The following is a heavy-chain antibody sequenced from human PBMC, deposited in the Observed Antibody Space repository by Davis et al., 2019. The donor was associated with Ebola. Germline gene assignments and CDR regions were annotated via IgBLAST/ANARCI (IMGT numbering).Heavy chain of an antibody. CDR1: GFTFSSYW. CDR2: ISSSGSTI. Sequence: GGSLRLSCAASGFTFSSYWMSWVRQAPGKGLEWVSYISSSGSTIYYADSVKGRFTISRDNAKNSLYLQMNSLRAEDTAVYYCARDLGDYGEGPVDYWGQGTLVTVSS. CDR3: ARDLGDYGEGPVDY. J-gene: IGHJ4*02. V-gene: IGHV3-48*04. D-gene: IGHD4-17*01.